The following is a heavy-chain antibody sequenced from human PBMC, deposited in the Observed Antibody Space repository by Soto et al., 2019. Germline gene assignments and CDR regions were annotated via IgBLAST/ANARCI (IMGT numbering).Heavy chain of an antibody. V-gene: IGHV4-31*03. Sequence: PSETLSLTCTVSGGSISSGGYYWSWIRQHPGKGLEWIGYIYYSGSTYYNPSLKSRVTISVDTSKNQFFLKLSSVTAADTAVYYCARGPLDRSGYYLVDYWGQGTLVTVSS. CDR2: IYYSGST. J-gene: IGHJ4*02. D-gene: IGHD3-22*01. CDR3: ARGPLDRSGYYLVDY. CDR1: GGSISSGGYY.